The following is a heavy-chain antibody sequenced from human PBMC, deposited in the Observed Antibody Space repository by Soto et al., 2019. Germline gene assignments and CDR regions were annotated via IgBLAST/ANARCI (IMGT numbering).Heavy chain of an antibody. CDR1: GYTFSSYA. V-gene: IGHV1-3*01. CDR2: INAGNGYT. Sequence: QVQLVQSGAEVKKPGASVMVSCKASGYTFSSYAMHWVRQAPGQRLEWMGWINAGNGYTKYSQKFQGRVTITRDTSASTVYMELSSLRSEDTAVYYCARGGDDCSTTSCYMIEYWGQGTLVTVSS. J-gene: IGHJ4*02. D-gene: IGHD2-2*02. CDR3: ARGGDDCSTTSCYMIEY.